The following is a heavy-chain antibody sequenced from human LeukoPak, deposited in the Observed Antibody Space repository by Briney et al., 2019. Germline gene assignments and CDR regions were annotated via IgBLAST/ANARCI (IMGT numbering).Heavy chain of an antibody. CDR2: ISYDGTNK. Sequence: GGSLRLSCAASGFTFSSYAMHWVRQAPGKGLEWVTIISYDGTNKYYADFVKGRFTISRDNSKNTLFLQMNSLRAEDTAVYYCARSNYYDSRSWGFDIWGQGTMVTVSS. J-gene: IGHJ3*02. CDR3: ARSNYYDSRSWGFDI. D-gene: IGHD3-22*01. CDR1: GFTFSSYA. V-gene: IGHV3-30*04.